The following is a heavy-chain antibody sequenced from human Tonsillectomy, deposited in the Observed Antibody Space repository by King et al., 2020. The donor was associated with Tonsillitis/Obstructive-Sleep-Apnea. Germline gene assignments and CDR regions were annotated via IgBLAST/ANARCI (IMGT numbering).Heavy chain of an antibody. D-gene: IGHD2-15*01. Sequence: VQLVESGGGLVKPGRSLRLSCTASGFTFGDYAMSWFRQAPGKGLEVVGFIRSKAYGGTAENAASVKGRFTISRDDSKSIAYLQMSSLKTEDTAVYYCTRGDCSSVSCYKEDAFDIWGQGTMVTVSS. CDR1: GFTFGDYA. V-gene: IGHV3-49*05. CDR3: TRGDCSSVSCYKEDAFDI. J-gene: IGHJ3*02. CDR2: IRSKAYGGTA.